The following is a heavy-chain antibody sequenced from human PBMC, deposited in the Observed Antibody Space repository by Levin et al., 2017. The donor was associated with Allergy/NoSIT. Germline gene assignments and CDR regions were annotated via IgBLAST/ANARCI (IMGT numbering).Heavy chain of an antibody. CDR1: GYTFTTFD. CDR3: ARGVSMIGKSDY. Sequence: PEASVKVSCKASGYTFTTFDINWVRQATGQGLEWMGWMNPNSGNTGYAQKFQGRVTMTRNTSISTAYMELSSLRSEDTAMYYCARGVSMIGKSDYWGQGTLVTVSS. CDR2: MNPNSGNT. V-gene: IGHV1-8*01. J-gene: IGHJ4*02. D-gene: IGHD3-22*01.